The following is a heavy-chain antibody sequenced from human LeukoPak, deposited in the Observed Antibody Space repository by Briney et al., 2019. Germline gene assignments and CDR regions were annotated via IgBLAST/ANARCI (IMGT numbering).Heavy chain of an antibody. J-gene: IGHJ4*02. Sequence: ASVKVSCKASGYTFTSYDINWVRQATGQGLGWMGWMNPNSGNTGYAQKFQGRVTMTRNTSISTAYMELSSLRSEDTAVYYCARRCSGGSCYSAEDYWGQGTLVTVSS. CDR2: MNPNSGNT. CDR3: ARRCSGGSCYSAEDY. D-gene: IGHD2-15*01. CDR1: GYTFTSYD. V-gene: IGHV1-8*01.